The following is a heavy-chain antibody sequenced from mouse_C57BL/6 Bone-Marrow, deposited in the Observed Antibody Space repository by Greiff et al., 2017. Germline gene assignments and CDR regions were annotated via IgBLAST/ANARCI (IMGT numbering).Heavy chain of an antibody. CDR3: ARYYGNYVGGWFAY. J-gene: IGHJ3*01. CDR2: IHPSASGP. Sequence: QVQLQQPGAELVKPGASVKVSCKASGYTFTSYWMHWVKQRPGQGLEWIGRIHPSASGPNYNQKFKGKATLTVDKSSSPAYMHLSSLTSEDSAVDYCARYYGNYVGGWFAYWGTGTTVTVSA. V-gene: IGHV1-74*01. D-gene: IGHD2-1*01. CDR1: GYTFTSYW.